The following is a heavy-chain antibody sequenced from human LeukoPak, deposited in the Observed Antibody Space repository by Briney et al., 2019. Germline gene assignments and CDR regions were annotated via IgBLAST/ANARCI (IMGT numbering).Heavy chain of an antibody. Sequence: GGSLRLSCAASGFTFSGYWMHWVRQAPGRGLEWVSRINIDGATTNYADSVKGRFTISRDNAKNTLHLQMNSLRADDTAVYYCVRGAVGTGVWFDPWGQGTLVTVSS. J-gene: IGHJ5*02. CDR3: VRGAVGTGVWFDP. D-gene: IGHD1-26*01. CDR2: INIDGATT. CDR1: GFTFSGYW. V-gene: IGHV3-74*01.